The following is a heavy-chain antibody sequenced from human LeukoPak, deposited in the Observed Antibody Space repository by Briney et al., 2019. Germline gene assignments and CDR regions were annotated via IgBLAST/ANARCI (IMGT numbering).Heavy chain of an antibody. D-gene: IGHD5-12*01. CDR1: GYTSTSYA. Sequence: ASAKVSCKASGYTSTSYATNCVRQATGQGLEWMGWMNPNSGNTGYAQKFQGRVTMTRNTSISTAYMELSSLRSEDTAVYYCARGGSGYSGYRPKNWFDPWGQGTLVTVSS. J-gene: IGHJ5*02. CDR3: ARGGSGYSGYRPKNWFDP. V-gene: IGHV1-8*01. CDR2: MNPNSGNT.